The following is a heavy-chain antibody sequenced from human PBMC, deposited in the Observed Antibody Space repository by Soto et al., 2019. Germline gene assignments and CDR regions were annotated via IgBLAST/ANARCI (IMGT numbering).Heavy chain of an antibody. CDR1: GFTVSSYH. CDR3: ARANHYDSRGYYYIDS. J-gene: IGHJ4*02. CDR2: IYSGGST. D-gene: IGHD3-22*01. Sequence: VGSLRLSCAASGFTVSSYHMTWVRQAPGKGLEWVSVIYSGGSTDYADSVKGRFTISRENSKNTLYLQMNSRRAEDTAVYFYARANHYDSRGYYYIDSWGQGTQVTVSS. V-gene: IGHV3-53*01.